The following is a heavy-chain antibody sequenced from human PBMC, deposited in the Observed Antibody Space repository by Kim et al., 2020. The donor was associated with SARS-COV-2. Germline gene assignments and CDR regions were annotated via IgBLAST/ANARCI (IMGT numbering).Heavy chain of an antibody. CDR2: IDPSDSYT. V-gene: IGHV5-10-1*01. J-gene: IGHJ6*02. CDR3: ARMYYYDSSGYSGGYYYYGMDV. Sequence: GESLKISCKGSGYSFTSYWISWVRQMPGKGLEWMGRIDPSDSYTNYSPSFQGHVTISADKSISTAYLQWSSLKASDTAMYYCARMYYYDSSGYSGGYYYYGMDVWGQGTTVTVSS. D-gene: IGHD3-22*01. CDR1: GYSFTSYW.